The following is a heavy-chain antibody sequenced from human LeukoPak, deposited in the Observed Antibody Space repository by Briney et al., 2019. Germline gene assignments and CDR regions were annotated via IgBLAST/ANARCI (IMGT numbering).Heavy chain of an antibody. CDR1: GYTSTYYA. V-gene: IGHV1-3*01. CDR2: INAGNGNT. J-gene: IGHJ5*02. D-gene: IGHD6-19*01. Sequence: ASVKASCTASGYTSTYYAIQWVRQAPGQRLEWLGWINAGNGNTKYSQKFQGRVTMTRYTTASTAYMELRSLRSEDTAVYYCARGVSASSGWYVIDHWGQGTLVTVSS. CDR3: ARGVSASSGWYVIDH.